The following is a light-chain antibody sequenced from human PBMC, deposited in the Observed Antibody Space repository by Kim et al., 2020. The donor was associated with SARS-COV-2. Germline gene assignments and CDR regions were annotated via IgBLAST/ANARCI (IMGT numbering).Light chain of an antibody. CDR1: KLGDKY. Sequence: SYELTQPPSVSVSPGQTASITCSGDKLGDKYACWYQQKPGQSPVLVIYQDSKRPSGIPERFSGSNSGNTATLTISGTQAMDEADYYCQAWDSSTAPKVFG. J-gene: IGLJ3*02. CDR3: QAWDSSTAPKV. CDR2: QDS. V-gene: IGLV3-1*01.